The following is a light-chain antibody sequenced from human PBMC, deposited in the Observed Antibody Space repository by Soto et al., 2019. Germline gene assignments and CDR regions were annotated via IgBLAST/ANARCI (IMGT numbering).Light chain of an antibody. Sequence: EVVLTQSPATLSLSPGERATLSCRASQSVSSYLAWYQQKPGQAPRLLIYDASNRATGIPARFSGSGSGTDFNLTIRSLDPDDFAVYHCQQGRKLPFTFGPGTKVDIK. J-gene: IGKJ3*01. V-gene: IGKV3-11*01. CDR2: DAS. CDR3: QQGRKLPFT. CDR1: QSVSSY.